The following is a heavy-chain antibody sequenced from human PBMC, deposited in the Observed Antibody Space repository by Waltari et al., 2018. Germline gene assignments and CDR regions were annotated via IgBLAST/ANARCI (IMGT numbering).Heavy chain of an antibody. J-gene: IGHJ5*01. CDR2: FSGGVGTD. D-gene: IGHD1-1*01. CDR3: ARDRRPGTTARF. Sequence: SLMRQPAVKGLEWIGRFSGGVGTDDYNRYRKSRVTIAIDTSKNHLSLKLTSVTAGETAVYYCARDRRPGTTARF. V-gene: IGHV4-4*07.